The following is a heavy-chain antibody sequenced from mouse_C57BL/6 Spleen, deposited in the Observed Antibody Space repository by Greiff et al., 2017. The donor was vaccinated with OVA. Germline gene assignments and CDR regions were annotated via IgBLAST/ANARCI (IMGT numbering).Heavy chain of an antibody. J-gene: IGHJ1*03. Sequence: VQLKQPGAELVMPGASVKLSCKASGYTFTSYWMHWVKQRPGQGLEWIGEIDPSDSYTNYNHKFKGKSPLTVDKSSSTAYMQLRSLTSEDSAVYDCARKGYYSSRLYCDVWGTGTTVTVSS. CDR1: GYTFTSYW. V-gene: IGHV1-69*01. CDR3: ARKGYYSSRLYCDV. CDR2: IDPSDSYT. D-gene: IGHD1-1*01.